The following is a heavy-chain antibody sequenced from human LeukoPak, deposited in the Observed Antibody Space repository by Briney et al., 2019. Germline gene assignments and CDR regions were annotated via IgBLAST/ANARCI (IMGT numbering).Heavy chain of an antibody. D-gene: IGHD3-10*01. J-gene: IGHJ4*01. CDR3: TKLARAPRDFDY. CDR1: GFSVSSNY. Sequence: GGSLRLSCAASGFSVSSNYMSWVRQAPGKGLEWVGRSRDKGNSYTTAYAASVRGRFTISRDDSKNSLYLQMNSLKIEDTAVYYCTKLARAPRDFDYWGQGTLVTVSS. CDR2: SRDKGNSYTT. V-gene: IGHV3-72*01.